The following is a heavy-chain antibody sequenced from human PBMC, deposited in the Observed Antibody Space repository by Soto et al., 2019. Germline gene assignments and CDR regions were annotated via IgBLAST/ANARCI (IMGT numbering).Heavy chain of an antibody. CDR2: FYPGDSTS. Sequence: GESLKISCKTSGYSFISYWVAWVRQKPGKGVEWMGTFYPGDSTSTYSPSFQGQVAISVDKSISTAYLHLSSLKASDTAMYYCARIIGYCRNNDCSWTFDIWGQGTTVTVSS. D-gene: IGHD2-2*03. CDR1: GYSFISYW. V-gene: IGHV5-51*01. J-gene: IGHJ3*02. CDR3: ARIIGYCRNNDCSWTFDI.